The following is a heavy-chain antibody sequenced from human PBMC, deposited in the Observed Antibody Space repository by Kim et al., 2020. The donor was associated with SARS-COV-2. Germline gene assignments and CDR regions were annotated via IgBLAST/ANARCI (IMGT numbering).Heavy chain of an antibody. Sequence: GGSLRLSCAASGFTFSSYSMNWVRQAPGKGLEWVSSISSSSSYIYYADSVKGRFTISRDNAKNSLYLQMNSLRAEDTAVYYCARDYYYGSGSYLDYYYGMDVWCQGTTVTVSS. J-gene: IGHJ6*02. CDR1: GFTFSSYS. CDR3: ARDYYYGSGSYLDYYYGMDV. CDR2: ISSSSSYI. V-gene: IGHV3-21*01. D-gene: IGHD3-10*01.